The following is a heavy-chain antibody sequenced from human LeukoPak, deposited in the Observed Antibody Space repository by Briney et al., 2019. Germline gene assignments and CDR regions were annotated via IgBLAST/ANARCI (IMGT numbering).Heavy chain of an antibody. V-gene: IGHV3-23*01. Sequence: GGSLRLSCAASGFTFSSYAMSWVRQAPGKGLEWVSAISGSGGSTYYADSVKGRFTISRDNSKNTLYLQMNGLRAEDTAVYYCAKDPGGYGSGSPGNNWGQGTLVTVSS. D-gene: IGHD3-10*01. J-gene: IGHJ4*02. CDR1: GFTFSSYA. CDR2: ISGSGGST. CDR3: AKDPGGYGSGSPGNN.